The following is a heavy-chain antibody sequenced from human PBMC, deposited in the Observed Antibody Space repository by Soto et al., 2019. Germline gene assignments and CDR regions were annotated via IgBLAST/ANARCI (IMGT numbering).Heavy chain of an antibody. D-gene: IGHD6-19*01. CDR2: ISSSSSYT. V-gene: IGHV3-11*06. CDR3: GGSSGWSTNYYFDY. Sequence: LRLSCAASGFTFSDYYMSWIRQAPGKGLEWVSYISSSSSYTNYADSVKGRFTISRDNAKNSLYLQMNSLRAEDTAVYYCGGSSGWSTNYYFDYWGQGTLVTVSS. J-gene: IGHJ4*02. CDR1: GFTFSDYY.